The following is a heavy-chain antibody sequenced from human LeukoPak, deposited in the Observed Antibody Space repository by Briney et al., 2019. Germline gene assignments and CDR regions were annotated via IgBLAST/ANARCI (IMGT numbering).Heavy chain of an antibody. J-gene: IGHJ4*02. CDR3: ARDPVTLYYFDY. D-gene: IGHD4-23*01. Sequence: SETLSFTCAVYGGSFSGYYWSWIRQPPGKGLEWIGEINHSGSTNYNPSLKSRVTISVDTSKNQFSLKLSSVTAADTAVYYCARDPVTLYYFDYWGQGTLVIVSS. V-gene: IGHV4-34*01. CDR1: GGSFSGYY. CDR2: INHSGST.